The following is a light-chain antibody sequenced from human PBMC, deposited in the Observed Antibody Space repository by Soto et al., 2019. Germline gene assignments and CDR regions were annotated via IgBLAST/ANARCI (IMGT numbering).Light chain of an antibody. J-gene: IGKJ4*01. Sequence: DIQMTQSPSSLSASVGDRVTITCQASQDISDSLNWYQQKPGKAPKLVIYTASNLETGVPSRFSGSGSGTHFAFTISSLQPEDIATYYCQQYDDRPLTFGGGTK. CDR2: TAS. V-gene: IGKV1-33*01. CDR3: QQYDDRPLT. CDR1: QDISDS.